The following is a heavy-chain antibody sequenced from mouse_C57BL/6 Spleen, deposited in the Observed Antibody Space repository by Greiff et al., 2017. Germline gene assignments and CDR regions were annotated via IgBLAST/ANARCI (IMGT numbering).Heavy chain of an antibody. CDR2: IDPSDSYT. Sequence: QVHVKQPGAELVKPGASVKLSCKASGYTFTSSWMQWVKQRPGQGLEWTGEIDPSDSYTNYNQKFKGKATLTVDTSSSTAYMQLSSLTSEDSAVYYCALITTEACADWGQGTLVTVSA. CDR3: ALITTEACAD. CDR1: GYTFTSSW. D-gene: IGHD1-1*01. J-gene: IGHJ3*01. V-gene: IGHV1-50*01.